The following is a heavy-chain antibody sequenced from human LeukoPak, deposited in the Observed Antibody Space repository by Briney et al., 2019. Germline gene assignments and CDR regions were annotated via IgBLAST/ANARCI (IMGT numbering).Heavy chain of an antibody. J-gene: IGHJ4*02. V-gene: IGHV4-59*08. D-gene: IGHD4-11*01. CDR1: GGSISSYY. CDR3: ARLTTGVDY. CDR2: IYYSGST. Sequence: ASETLSLTCTVSGGSISSYYWSWIRQPPGKGLEWIGYIYYSGSTNYNPSLKSRVTISVDTSKNQFSLKLSSVTAADTAVYYCARLTTGVDYWGQGTLVTVSS.